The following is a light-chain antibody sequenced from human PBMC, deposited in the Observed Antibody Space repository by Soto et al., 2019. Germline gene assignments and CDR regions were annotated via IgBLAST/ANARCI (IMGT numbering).Light chain of an antibody. CDR2: DVS. Sequence: QSALTQPASVSGSPGQSITISCTGTSSDVGGYNYVSWYQQHPGKAPKLMIYDVSDRPSGVPNRFSGSKSGNTASLTISGLQAEDEADYYCSSYTSGFYVFGTGTKLTVL. CDR3: SSYTSGFYV. CDR1: SSDVGGYNY. J-gene: IGLJ1*01. V-gene: IGLV2-14*01.